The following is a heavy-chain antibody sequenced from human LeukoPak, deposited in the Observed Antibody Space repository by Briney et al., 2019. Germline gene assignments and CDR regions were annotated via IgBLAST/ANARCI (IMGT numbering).Heavy chain of an antibody. J-gene: IGHJ5*02. Sequence: SETLSLTCTVSGGSISSGGYYWSWIRQPPGKGLEWIGYIYHSGSTYYNPSLKSRVTVSVDRSKNQFSLKLSSVTAADTAVYYCARERMTTDPRGFDPWGQGTLVTVSS. CDR3: ARERMTTDPRGFDP. CDR1: GGSISSGGYY. D-gene: IGHD4-11*01. V-gene: IGHV4-30-2*01. CDR2: IYHSGST.